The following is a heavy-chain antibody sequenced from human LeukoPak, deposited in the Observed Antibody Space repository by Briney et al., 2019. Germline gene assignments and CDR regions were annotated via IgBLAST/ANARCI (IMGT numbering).Heavy chain of an antibody. J-gene: IGHJ4*02. V-gene: IGHV3-23*01. CDR1: GFTFSSFA. CDR2: FSDNSGTT. Sequence: PGASLRLSCAASGFTFSSFAMSWVRQAPGKGLEWVSGFSDNSGTTYYAASVKGRFTISRDNSKNTVYLQMNSLRAEDTAIYYCAKVYSTGWSYFDYWGQGILVTVSS. D-gene: IGHD6-19*01. CDR3: AKVYSTGWSYFDY.